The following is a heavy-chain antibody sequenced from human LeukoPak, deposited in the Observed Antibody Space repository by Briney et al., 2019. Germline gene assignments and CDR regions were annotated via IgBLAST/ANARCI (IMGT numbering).Heavy chain of an antibody. CDR2: IRYDGSKK. J-gene: IGHJ3*02. V-gene: IGHV3-30*02. Sequence: GGSLRLSCAASAFTFNSYGMHWVRQAPGKGLEWVAFIRYDGSKKFFADSVKGRFTISRDNSKNTLYLQVNSLRVEDTAVYYCVPANPARIGAFDIWGQGTMVTVSS. D-gene: IGHD2-21*01. CDR1: AFTFNSYG. CDR3: VPANPARIGAFDI.